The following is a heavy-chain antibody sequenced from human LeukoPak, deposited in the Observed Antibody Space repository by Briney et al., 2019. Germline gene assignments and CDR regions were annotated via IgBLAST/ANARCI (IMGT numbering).Heavy chain of an antibody. CDR3: ARGAPAAGRADY. V-gene: IGHV3-7*01. D-gene: IGHD6-25*01. J-gene: IGHJ4*02. Sequence: GGSLRLSCAASGFTFSNYWMSWVRQAPGKGLEWVANIKHDGSAKDYVDSLKGRFTISRDNAKNPLYLQLNSLGVEDTALYYCARGAPAAGRADYWGQGTLVTVSS. CDR2: IKHDGSAK. CDR1: GFTFSNYW.